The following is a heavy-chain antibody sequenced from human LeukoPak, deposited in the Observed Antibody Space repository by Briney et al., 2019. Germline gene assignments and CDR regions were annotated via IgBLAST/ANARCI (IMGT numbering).Heavy chain of an antibody. V-gene: IGHV4-39*01. J-gene: IGHJ5*02. Sequence: SETLSLTCTVSGGSISSSSYYWGWIRQPPGKGLEWIGSIYYSGSTYYNPSLKSRVTISVDTSKNQFSLKLSSVTAADTAVYYCARQSRLGYNWFDPWGQGTLVTVSS. CDR2: IYYSGST. D-gene: IGHD6-19*01. CDR1: GGSISSSSYY. CDR3: ARQSRLGYNWFDP.